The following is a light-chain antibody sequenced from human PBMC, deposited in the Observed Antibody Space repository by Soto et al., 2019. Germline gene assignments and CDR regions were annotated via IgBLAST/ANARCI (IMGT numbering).Light chain of an antibody. CDR2: WAS. CDR3: QQYYSTPFT. V-gene: IGKV4-1*01. CDR1: RGVLYGSNNENS. J-gene: IGKJ3*01. Sequence: DIVMTQSPDSLAVSLGERATINCKSSRGVLYGSNNENSLAWYQQKPGQPPKLLIYWASTRESGVPDRFSGSGSGTDFTLTISSLQAEDVAVYYCQQYYSTPFTFGPGTKVDIK.